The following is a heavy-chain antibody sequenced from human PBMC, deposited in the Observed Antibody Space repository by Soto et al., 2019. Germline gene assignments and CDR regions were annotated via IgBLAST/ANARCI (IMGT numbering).Heavy chain of an antibody. J-gene: IGHJ4*02. CDR2: ISYDGSNK. V-gene: IGHV3-30-3*01. Sequence: QVQLVESGGGVVQPWRSLRLACAASGFTFSSYAMHWVRQAPGKGLAWGAVISYDGSNKYYPDSVKGRFTISRDNSKNALYLQMNSLRAEDTAVYYCARGHGGDVYYDSSGHGWGCLPNWCQGALVAVSS. CDR3: ARGHGGDVYYDSSGHGWGCLPN. D-gene: IGHD3-22*01. CDR1: GFTFSSYA.